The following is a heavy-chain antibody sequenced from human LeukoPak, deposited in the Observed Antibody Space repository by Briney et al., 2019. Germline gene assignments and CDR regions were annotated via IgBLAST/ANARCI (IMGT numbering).Heavy chain of an antibody. Sequence: PGGSLRLSCAASGFTFRSFAMHWVRQAPGKGLEWVADISFDGSFRYYADSVKGRFTISRDNSKNTVYLQMSSLRTEDTAVYYCAKLGDLDIAMVFESWGQGTLVTVSS. CDR1: GFTFRSFA. D-gene: IGHD5-18*01. CDR3: AKLGDLDIAMVFES. J-gene: IGHJ4*02. V-gene: IGHV3-30*18. CDR2: ISFDGSFR.